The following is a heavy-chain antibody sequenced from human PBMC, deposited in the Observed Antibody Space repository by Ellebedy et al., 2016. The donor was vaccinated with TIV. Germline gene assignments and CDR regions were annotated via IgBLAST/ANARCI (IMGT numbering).Heavy chain of an antibody. J-gene: IGHJ6*03. CDR1: GFTFSDYY. CDR3: ARVRQDYDYNYYYYMDV. D-gene: IGHD4-17*01. V-gene: IGHV3-11*01. Sequence: GGSLRLSCAASGFTFSDYYMSWIRQAPGKGLEWVSYISSSGSTMYYPDSVEGRFTISRDNAKKSLYLQMNSLRAEDTAVYYCARVRQDYDYNYYYYMDVWGKGTTVTVSS. CDR2: ISSSGSTM.